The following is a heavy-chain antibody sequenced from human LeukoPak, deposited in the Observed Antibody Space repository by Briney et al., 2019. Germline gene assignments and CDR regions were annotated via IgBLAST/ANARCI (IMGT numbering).Heavy chain of an antibody. Sequence: GGSLRLSCAASGFTFSSYSMNWVRQAPGKGLEWVSSISSSSSYIYYADSVKGRFTISSDNAKNSLYLQMNSLRAEDTAVYYCARDKYSSSWYEDFDYWGQGTLVTVSS. V-gene: IGHV3-21*01. CDR1: GFTFSSYS. CDR3: ARDKYSSSWYEDFDY. D-gene: IGHD6-13*01. J-gene: IGHJ4*02. CDR2: ISSSSSYI.